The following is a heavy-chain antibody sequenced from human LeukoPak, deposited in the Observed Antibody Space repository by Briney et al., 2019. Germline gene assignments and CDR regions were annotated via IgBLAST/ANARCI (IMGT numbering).Heavy chain of an antibody. J-gene: IGHJ3*02. Sequence: PGGSLRLSCAASGFTFINAWMTWVRQAPGKGLEWVGRVKSKTDGGTTDYAAPVKGRFTISRDDSKNMLFLQMNSLKTEDTALYYSTTQLVTGAFDIWGHGTMVTVSS. CDR3: TTQLVTGAFDI. D-gene: IGHD4-23*01. V-gene: IGHV3-15*01. CDR1: GFTFINAW. CDR2: VKSKTDGGTT.